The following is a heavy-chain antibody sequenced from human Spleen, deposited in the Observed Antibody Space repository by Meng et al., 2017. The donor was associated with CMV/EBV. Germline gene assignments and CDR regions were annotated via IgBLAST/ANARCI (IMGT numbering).Heavy chain of an antibody. V-gene: IGHV3-23*01. CDR2: ISGSGGST. J-gene: IGHJ3*02. CDR1: GFTFSSYA. Sequence: GGSLRLSCAASGFTFSSYAMSWVRQAPGKGLEWVSAISGSGGSTYYADSVKGRFTISRDNSKNTLYLQMNSLRADDTAIYYCARGGRVGAFDIWGQGTLVTVSS. D-gene: IGHD1-26*01. CDR3: ARGGRVGAFDI.